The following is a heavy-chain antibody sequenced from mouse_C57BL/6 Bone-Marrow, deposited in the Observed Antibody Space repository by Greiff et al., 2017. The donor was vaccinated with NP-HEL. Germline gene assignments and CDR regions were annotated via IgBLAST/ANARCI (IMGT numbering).Heavy chain of an antibody. V-gene: IGHV3-6*01. CDR2: ISYDGSN. CDR1: GYSITSGYY. D-gene: IGHD2-4*01. CDR3: ARYDYEGY. J-gene: IGHJ2*01. Sequence: EVQLQESGPGLVKPSQSLSLTCSVTGYSITSGYYWNWIRQFPGNKLEWMGYISYDGSNNYNPSLKNRISITRDTSKNQFFLKLNSVTTEDTATYYCARYDYEGYWGQGTTLTVSS.